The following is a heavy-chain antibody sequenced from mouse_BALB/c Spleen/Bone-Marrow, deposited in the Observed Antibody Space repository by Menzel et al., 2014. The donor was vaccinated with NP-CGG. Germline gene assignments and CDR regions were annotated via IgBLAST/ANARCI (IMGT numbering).Heavy chain of an antibody. V-gene: IGHV1-80*01. J-gene: IGHJ2*01. CDR1: GYVFSTYW. Sequence: VKLQESGAELVRPGSSVKISCKSSGYVFSTYWINWVKQRPGQGLEWIGQIYPGDGDTDFNGKFKDKATLTADESSKTAFMQLSSLTSEDSAVYFCARGGISVDYWGQGTTLTVSS. CDR2: IYPGDGDT. CDR3: ARGGISVDY.